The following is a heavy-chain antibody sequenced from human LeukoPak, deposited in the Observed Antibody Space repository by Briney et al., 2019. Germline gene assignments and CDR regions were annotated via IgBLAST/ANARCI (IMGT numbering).Heavy chain of an antibody. J-gene: IGHJ4*02. Sequence: GGSLRLSCAASGFTFSSYAMSWVRQAPGKGLEWVSAISGSGGSTYYADSVKGRFTISRDNSKNTLYLQMNSLRAEDTAVYYCAKDYSRYYYGSGSYSDYWGQGTLVTVSS. CDR1: GFTFSSYA. V-gene: IGHV3-23*01. CDR2: ISGSGGST. D-gene: IGHD3-10*01. CDR3: AKDYSRYYYGSGSYSDY.